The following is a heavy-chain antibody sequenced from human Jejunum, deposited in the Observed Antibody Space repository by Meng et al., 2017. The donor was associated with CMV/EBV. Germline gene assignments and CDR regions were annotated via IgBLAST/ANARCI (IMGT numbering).Heavy chain of an antibody. Sequence: SCEASGFTFRNQYMSWIRHAPGKGLEWIAYISSSGSNKDYADSVKGRFTISRDNAKSSLFLQLNSLRAEDTAVYYCSRDGVSGSYSADWGQGTLVTVSS. D-gene: IGHD1-26*01. V-gene: IGHV3-11*01. J-gene: IGHJ4*02. CDR3: SRDGVSGSYSAD. CDR1: GFTFRNQY. CDR2: ISSSGSNK.